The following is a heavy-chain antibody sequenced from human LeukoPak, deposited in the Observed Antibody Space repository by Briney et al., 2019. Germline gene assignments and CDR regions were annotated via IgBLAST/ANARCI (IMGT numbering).Heavy chain of an antibody. CDR1: GASINSDY. V-gene: IGHV4-4*07. Sequence: PSDPLSPTCTVSGASINSDYWTWVRQLAGEGLEWIGRIFASGSTNYNPYLRSRITMSVGTSKNQFSLDLSSVTAADTGVYYCVRGWAPRGEKSSFASWGQGTPVTVSS. CDR3: VRGWAPRGEKSSFAS. D-gene: IGHD3-10*01. J-gene: IGHJ4*02. CDR2: IFASGST.